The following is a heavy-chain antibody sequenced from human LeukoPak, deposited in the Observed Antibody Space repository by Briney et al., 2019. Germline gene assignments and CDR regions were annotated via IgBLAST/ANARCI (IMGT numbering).Heavy chain of an antibody. CDR1: GYTFTSYG. CDR2: VSANNGNA. D-gene: IGHD6-6*01. V-gene: IGHV1-18*01. CDR3: ARAYSSSGDYYYYMDV. Sequence: ASVKVSRMASGYTFTSYGISWVRQAPGQGLEWMGWVSANNGNANYAQKLQGRVTMTTDTSTSTAYIELRSLRSDDTAVYYCARAYSSSGDYYYYMDVWGKGTTVTVSS. J-gene: IGHJ6*03.